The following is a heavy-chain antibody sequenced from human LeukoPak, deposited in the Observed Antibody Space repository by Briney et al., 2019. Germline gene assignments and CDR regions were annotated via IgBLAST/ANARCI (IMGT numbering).Heavy chain of an antibody. Sequence: GASVKVSCKASEYNFTAYYLHWVRQAPGQGLEWVGWFNPNSGATNCAQKFQGRVTMTRDTSISTASMELSRLTSDDTAVYYCARDLRSGTDGNYAMDVWGQGTTVTVSS. CDR3: ARDLRSGTDGNYAMDV. J-gene: IGHJ6*02. CDR1: EYNFTAYY. CDR2: FNPNSGAT. V-gene: IGHV1-2*02. D-gene: IGHD1-26*01.